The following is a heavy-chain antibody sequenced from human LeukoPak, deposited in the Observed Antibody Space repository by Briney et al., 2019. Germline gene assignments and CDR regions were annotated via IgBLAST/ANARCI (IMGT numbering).Heavy chain of an antibody. D-gene: IGHD2-2*01. CDR2: ISGSGGST. J-gene: IGHJ3*02. CDR3: ARDRIVVVPAAYMDDAFDI. CDR1: GFTFSSYA. V-gene: IGHV3-23*01. Sequence: PGGSLRLSCAASGFTFSSYAMSWVRQAPGKGLEWVSAISGSGGSTYYADSVKGRFTISRDNAKNSLYLQMNSLRAEDTAVYYCARDRIVVVPAAYMDDAFDIWGQGTMVTVSS.